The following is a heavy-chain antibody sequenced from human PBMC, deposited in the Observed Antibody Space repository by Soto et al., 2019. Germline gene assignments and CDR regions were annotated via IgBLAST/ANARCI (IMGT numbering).Heavy chain of an antibody. CDR3: ARDMDIVATGFDY. J-gene: IGHJ4*02. CDR1: GFTFSSYW. V-gene: IGHV3-74*01. Sequence: PGGSLRLSCAASGFTFSSYWMHWVRQAPGKGLVWVSRINSDGSSTSYADSVKGRFIISRDNAKNTLYLQMNSLRAEDTAVYYYARDMDIVATGFDYWGQGTLVTVSS. CDR2: INSDGSST. D-gene: IGHD5-12*01.